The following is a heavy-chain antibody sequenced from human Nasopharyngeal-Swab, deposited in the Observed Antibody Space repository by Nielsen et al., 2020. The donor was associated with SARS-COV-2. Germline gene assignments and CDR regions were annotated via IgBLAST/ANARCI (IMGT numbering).Heavy chain of an antibody. J-gene: IGHJ4*02. D-gene: IGHD3-10*01. V-gene: IGHV3-9*01. CDR3: AKSRGMGGTYYIDH. CDR2: ISWNSVTI. Sequence: WIRQPPGKGLEWVSSISWNSVTIGYTDSVKGRFTISRDNAKNSLYMQMNSLRPGDTALYYCAKSRGMGGTYYIDHWGQGTLVTVSS.